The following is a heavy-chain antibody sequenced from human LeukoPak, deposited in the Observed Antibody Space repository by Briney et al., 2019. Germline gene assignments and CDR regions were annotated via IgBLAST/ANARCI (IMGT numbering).Heavy chain of an antibody. V-gene: IGHV1-24*01. CDR2: FDPEDGET. CDR1: GYTLTELS. CDR3: ATGGTRIFGVVIGNDAFDI. D-gene: IGHD3-3*01. J-gene: IGHJ3*02. Sequence: ASVKVSCKVSGYTLTELSMHWVRQAPGKGLEWMGGFDPEDGETIYAQKFQGRVTMTEDTSTDTAYMELSSLRSEVTAVYYCATGGTRIFGVVIGNDAFDIWGQGTMVTVSS.